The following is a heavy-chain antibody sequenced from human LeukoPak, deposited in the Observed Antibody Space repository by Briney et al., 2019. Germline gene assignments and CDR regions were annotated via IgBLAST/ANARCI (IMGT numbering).Heavy chain of an antibody. D-gene: IGHD3-22*01. J-gene: IGHJ3*02. Sequence: ASVKVSCKASGGTFSSYAISWVRQAPGQGLEWMGIINPSGGSTSYAQKFQGRVTTTRDTSTSTVYMELSSLRSEDTAVYYCARDRGGYYDSSVRTPPRFAFDIWGQGTMVTVSS. CDR2: INPSGGST. CDR1: GGTFSSYA. V-gene: IGHV1-46*01. CDR3: ARDRGGYYDSSVRTPPRFAFDI.